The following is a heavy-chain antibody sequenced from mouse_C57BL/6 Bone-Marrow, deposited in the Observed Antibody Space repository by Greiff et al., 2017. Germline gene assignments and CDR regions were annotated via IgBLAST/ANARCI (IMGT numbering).Heavy chain of an antibody. Sequence: VQLQQSGAELMKPGASVKLSCKATGYTFTGYWIEWVKQRPGHGLEWIGEILPGSGSTKYKEKFKGKATFTADTSSTTAYMQLSSLSTEDAAIYYGTRPYGRVWFAYWGQGTLVTVSA. J-gene: IGHJ3*01. CDR3: TRPYGRVWFAY. V-gene: IGHV1-9*01. D-gene: IGHD1-1*01. CDR1: GYTFTGYW. CDR2: ILPGSGST.